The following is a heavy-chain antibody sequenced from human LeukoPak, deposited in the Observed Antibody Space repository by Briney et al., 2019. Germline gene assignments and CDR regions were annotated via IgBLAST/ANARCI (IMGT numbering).Heavy chain of an antibody. J-gene: IGHJ4*02. D-gene: IGHD2-15*01. CDR2: IYSGDTT. CDR1: GFTVSTNY. CDR3: ASILRSSAGYYFDY. Sequence: GGSLRLSCAASGFTVSTNYMSWVRQAPGKGLEWVSVIYSGDTTFYADSVRGKFTISRDNSKNTLYLQMNSLRAEDTAVYYCASILRSSAGYYFDYWGQGTLVTVSS. V-gene: IGHV3-66*01.